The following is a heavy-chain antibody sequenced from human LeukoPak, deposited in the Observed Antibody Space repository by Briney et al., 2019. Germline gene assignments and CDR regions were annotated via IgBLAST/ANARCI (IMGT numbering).Heavy chain of an antibody. J-gene: IGHJ4*02. CDR1: GFYFANYA. CDR2: TVGGGSPNT. V-gene: IGHV3-23*01. CDR3: ARGNFRLGELSQDY. D-gene: IGHD3-16*02. Sequence: GGSLRLSCAASGFYFANYAMSWVRQAPGKGLEWVSATVGGGSPNTYHADSVKGRFTISRDNSKNTLYLQMNSLRAEDTAVYYCARGNFRLGELSQDYWGQGTLVTVSS.